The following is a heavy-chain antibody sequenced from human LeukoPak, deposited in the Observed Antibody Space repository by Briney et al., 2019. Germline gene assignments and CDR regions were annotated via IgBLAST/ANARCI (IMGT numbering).Heavy chain of an antibody. D-gene: IGHD3-22*01. CDR3: AGSSGYYPNWFDP. CDR1: GGSFSGYD. CDR2: IYYSGST. Sequence: SETLSLTCGVDGGSFSGYDWSWVRQPPGKGLEWIGSIYYSGSTYYNPSLKSRVTISVDTSKNQFSLKLSSVTAADTAVYYCAGSSGYYPNWFDPWGQGTLVTVSS. V-gene: IGHV4-34*01. J-gene: IGHJ5*02.